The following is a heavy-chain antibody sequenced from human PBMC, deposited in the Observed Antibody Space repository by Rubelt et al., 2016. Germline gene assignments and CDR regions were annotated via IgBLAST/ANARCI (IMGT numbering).Heavy chain of an antibody. CDR1: GYTFTSHA. CDR2: INPNSGDT. CDR3: ASRSGTYPYYFDY. Sequence: QVQLVQSGAEVKKPGASVKVSCKASGYTFTSHAIHWVRQAPGQRLEWMGRINPNSGDTNYAQKFQGRVTMTRDTAISTAYMELSRLISDDTAVYYCASRSGTYPYYFDYWGQGTLVTVSS. D-gene: IGHD1-26*01. V-gene: IGHV1-2*06. J-gene: IGHJ4*02.